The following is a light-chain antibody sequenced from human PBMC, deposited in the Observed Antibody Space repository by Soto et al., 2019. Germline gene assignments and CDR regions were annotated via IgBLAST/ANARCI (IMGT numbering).Light chain of an antibody. CDR2: EVN. CDR3: SSFSRSSTPYV. CDR1: SSDEGGYAY. V-gene: IGLV2-14*01. Sequence: QSALTQPASVSGSPGQSITISCTGTSSDEGGYAYVSWYQQHPGKATKLMIFEVNSRPSGVSNRFSGSKSDNTASLTISGLQTEDEADYYCSSFSRSSTPYVFGTGTKLTVL. J-gene: IGLJ1*01.